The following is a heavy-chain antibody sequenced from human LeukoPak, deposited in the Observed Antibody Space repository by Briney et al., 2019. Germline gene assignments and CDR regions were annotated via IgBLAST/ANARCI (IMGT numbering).Heavy chain of an antibody. D-gene: IGHD3-22*01. CDR1: GFTFSSYW. Sequence: GGSLRLSCAASGFTFSSYWMSWVRQAPGKGLEWVANIKQDGSEKYYVDSVKGRFTISRDNAKNSLYLQMNSLRAEDTAVYYCTFRPYYYDSSGAIFDYWGQGTLVTVSS. CDR2: IKQDGSEK. V-gene: IGHV3-7*03. CDR3: TFRPYYYDSSGAIFDY. J-gene: IGHJ4*02.